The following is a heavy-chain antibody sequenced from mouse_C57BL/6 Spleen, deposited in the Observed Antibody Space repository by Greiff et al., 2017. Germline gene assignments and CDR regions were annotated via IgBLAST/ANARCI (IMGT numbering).Heavy chain of an antibody. CDR1: GFNIKDYY. Sequence: VQLQQSGAELVRPGASVKLSCTASGFNIKDYYMHWVKQRPEQGLEWIGRIDPEDGDTEYAPKFQGKATMTADTSSNTAYLQLSSLTSEDTAVYYCIKRGLGFAYWGQGTLVTVSA. CDR3: IKRGLGFAY. CDR2: IDPEDGDT. V-gene: IGHV14-1*01. J-gene: IGHJ3*01.